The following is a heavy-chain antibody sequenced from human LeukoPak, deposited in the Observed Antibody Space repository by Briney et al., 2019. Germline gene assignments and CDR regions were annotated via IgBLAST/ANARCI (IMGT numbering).Heavy chain of an antibody. CDR2: IKQDGSEK. D-gene: IGHD5-18*01. J-gene: IGHJ4*02. V-gene: IGHV3-7*01. CDR1: GFTVDSNY. CDR3: ARVAWIQLWFDRWYFDY. Sequence: GGSLRLSCAASGFTVDSNYLSWVRQAPGKGLEWVANIKQDGSEKYYVDSVKGRFTISRDNAKNSLYLQMNSLRAEDTAVYYCARVAWIQLWFDRWYFDYWGQGTLVTVSS.